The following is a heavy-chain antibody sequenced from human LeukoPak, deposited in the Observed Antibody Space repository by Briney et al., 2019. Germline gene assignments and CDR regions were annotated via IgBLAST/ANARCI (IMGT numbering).Heavy chain of an antibody. J-gene: IGHJ3*02. CDR2: IIPIFGTA. Sequence: SVKVSCKASGYTFTGYYMHWVRQAPGQGLEWMGGIIPIFGTANYAQKFQGRVTITADESTSTAYMELSSLKSEDTAVYYCAREGFFGSGSYPPTGQDAFDIWGQGTMVTVSS. CDR3: AREGFFGSGSYPPTGQDAFDI. V-gene: IGHV1-69*13. D-gene: IGHD3-10*01. CDR1: GYTFTGYY.